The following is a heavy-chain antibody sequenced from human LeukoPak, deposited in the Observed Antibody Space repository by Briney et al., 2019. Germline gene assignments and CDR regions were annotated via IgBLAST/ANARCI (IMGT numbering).Heavy chain of an antibody. V-gene: IGHV4-59*12. Sequence: PSETLSLTCTVSGGSISSYYWSWIRQPPGKGLEWIGYIYYSGSTNYNPSLKSRVTISVDTSKNQFSLKLSSVTAADTAVYYCARLTVPLDAFDIWGQGTMVTASS. CDR2: IYYSGST. CDR3: ARLTVPLDAFDI. D-gene: IGHD2-8*02. J-gene: IGHJ3*02. CDR1: GGSISSYY.